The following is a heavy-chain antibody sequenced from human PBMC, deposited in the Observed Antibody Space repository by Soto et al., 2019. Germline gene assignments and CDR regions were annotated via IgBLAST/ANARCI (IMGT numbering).Heavy chain of an antibody. V-gene: IGHV3-23*01. Sequence: GGSLRLSCAASGFTFSSYAMSWVRQAPGKGLEWVLTISCSGGSTYYADSVKGRFTISRDNSKNTLFLQMNSLRAEDTAVYYCAKVSRSSDFWSGYDYFDYWGQGTLVTVSS. CDR1: GFTFSSYA. CDR2: ISCSGGST. D-gene: IGHD3-3*01. CDR3: AKVSRSSDFWSGYDYFDY. J-gene: IGHJ4*02.